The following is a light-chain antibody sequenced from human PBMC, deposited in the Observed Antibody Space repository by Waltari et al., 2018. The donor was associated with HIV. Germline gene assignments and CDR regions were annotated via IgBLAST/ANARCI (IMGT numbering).Light chain of an antibody. J-gene: IGKJ4*01. CDR1: QSVTSSY. CDR3: QQYGSSPELT. CDR2: DAS. Sequence: EIVLTQSPGTLSLSPGERATLSCRASQSVTSSYLAWYQQKPGQAPRLLIYDASSRATGIPDRFSGRGSGADFTLTIRRLEPEDFAVYYCQQYGSSPELTFGGGTKVEIK. V-gene: IGKV3-20*01.